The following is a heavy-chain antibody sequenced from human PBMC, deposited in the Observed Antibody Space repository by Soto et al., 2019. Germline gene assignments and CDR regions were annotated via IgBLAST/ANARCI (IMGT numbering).Heavy chain of an antibody. J-gene: IGHJ4*02. Sequence: QVQVVQSGAEVQKPGSSVRVSCKASGGTSSSYAITWMRQAPGQGLEWMGGIIPILDTTDYAQKFQGRVTFTADESTSTDYMELSSLTSEDTAVYYCASGGTTVNRRFDFWGQGTLVTVSS. D-gene: IGHD4-4*01. CDR1: GGTSSSYA. CDR3: ASGGTTVNRRFDF. V-gene: IGHV1-69*01. CDR2: IIPILDTT.